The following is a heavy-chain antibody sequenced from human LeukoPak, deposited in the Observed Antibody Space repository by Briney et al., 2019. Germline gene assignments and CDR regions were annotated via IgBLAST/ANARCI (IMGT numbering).Heavy chain of an antibody. D-gene: IGHD3-9*01. CDR3: AKGYGILTVPIDY. Sequence: GGSLRLSCAASGFTFSTYSMTWVRQAPGKGLEWVSSFTSRSRSIYYADSVKGRFTISRDNSKNTLYLQMNSLRAEDTAVYYCAKGYGILTVPIDYWGQGTLVTVSS. CDR1: GFTFSTYS. CDR2: FTSRSRSI. J-gene: IGHJ4*02. V-gene: IGHV3-23*01.